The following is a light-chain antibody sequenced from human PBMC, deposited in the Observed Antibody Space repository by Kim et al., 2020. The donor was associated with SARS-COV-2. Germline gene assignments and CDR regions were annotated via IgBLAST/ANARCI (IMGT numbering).Light chain of an antibody. CDR3: LQDYTYPRT. CDR1: QGIRND. V-gene: IGKV1-6*01. CDR2: AAS. Sequence: AIQMTQSPSSLSASVGDRVTITCRASQGIRNDLGWYQQTPGKAPKLLIYAASNLQSGVSPRFSGSGSGTDFTLTISSLQPEDFATYYCLQDYTYPRTFGQGTKVEIK. J-gene: IGKJ1*01.